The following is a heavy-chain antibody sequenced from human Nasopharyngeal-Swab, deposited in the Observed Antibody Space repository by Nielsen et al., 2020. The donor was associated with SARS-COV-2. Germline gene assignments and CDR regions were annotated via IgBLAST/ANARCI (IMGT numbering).Heavy chain of an antibody. D-gene: IGHD5-12*01. CDR3: AKDRDSGDDSDDYYHYYGMDV. CDR2: ISGSDHTT. J-gene: IGHJ6*02. Sequence: GESLNFSCAASGFTFRSYAISWVRQAPGKGLEWVSVISGSDHTTYYADSVKGRFTISRDNSKNTVNLQMNSLRVEDTAIYYCAKDRDSGDDSDDYYHYYGMDVWGQGTTVTVFS. CDR1: GFTFRSYA. V-gene: IGHV3-23*01.